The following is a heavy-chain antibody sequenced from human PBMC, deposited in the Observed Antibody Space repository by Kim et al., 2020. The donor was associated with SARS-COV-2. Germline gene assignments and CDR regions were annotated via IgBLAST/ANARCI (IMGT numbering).Heavy chain of an antibody. V-gene: IGHV1-24*01. CDR2: FDPEDGET. D-gene: IGHD6-6*01. Sequence: ASAKVSCKVSGYTLTELSMHWVRQAPGKGLEWMGGFDPEDGETIYAQKFQGRVTMTEDTSTDTAYMELSSLRSEETAVYYCATAPALVRDGWFDPWGQGTLVTVSS. CDR3: ATAPALVRDGWFDP. J-gene: IGHJ5*02. CDR1: GYTLTELS.